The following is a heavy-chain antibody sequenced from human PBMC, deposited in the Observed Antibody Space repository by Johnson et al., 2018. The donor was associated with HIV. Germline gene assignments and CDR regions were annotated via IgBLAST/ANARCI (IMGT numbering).Heavy chain of an antibody. J-gene: IGHJ3*02. CDR3: ARGGLYSRNAFDI. V-gene: IGHV3-30*19. Sequence: QVQLVESGGGVVQPGRSLRLSCVVSGFTISTYGMHWVRQAPGKGLEWVAVTSYDGNNKYYVDSVKGRFTISSDNSKNTLYLQMNSLRAGDTAVYYCARGGLYSRNAFDIWGQGTMVTVSS. CDR2: TSYDGNNK. D-gene: IGHD3-16*01. CDR1: GFTISTYG.